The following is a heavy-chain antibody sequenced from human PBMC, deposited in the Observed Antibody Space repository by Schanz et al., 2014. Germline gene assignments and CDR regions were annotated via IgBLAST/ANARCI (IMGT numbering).Heavy chain of an antibody. CDR2: IRSSSTPI. CDR3: ARKMKLGVYGGKGHDSLDI. V-gene: IGHV3-48*03. CDR1: GFTFSTHA. Sequence: EVQLVESGGGVVQPGRSLRLSCAASGFTFSTHAMHWVRQAPGKGPEWVSYIRSSSTPIYYADSVTGRFTISRDNAKNTLYLQMNTLRAEDTAVYYCARKMKLGVYGGKGHDSLDIWGQGTMXTVSS. D-gene: IGHD4-17*01. J-gene: IGHJ3*02.